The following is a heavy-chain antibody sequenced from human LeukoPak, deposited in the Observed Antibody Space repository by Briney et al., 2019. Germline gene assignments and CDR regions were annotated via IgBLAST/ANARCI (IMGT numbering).Heavy chain of an antibody. CDR2: ISAYNGNT. V-gene: IGHV1-18*01. J-gene: IGHJ4*02. CDR3: AYLYGSGSDYFDY. Sequence: ASVKVSCKASGGTFSSYAISWVRQAPGQGLEWMGWISAYNGNTNYAQKLQGRVTMTTDTSTSTAYMELRSLRSDDTAVYYCAYLYGSGSDYFDYWGQGTLVTVSS. CDR1: GGTFSSYA. D-gene: IGHD3-10*01.